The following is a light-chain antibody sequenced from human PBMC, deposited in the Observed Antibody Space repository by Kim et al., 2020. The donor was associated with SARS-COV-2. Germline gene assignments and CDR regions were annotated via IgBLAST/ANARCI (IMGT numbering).Light chain of an antibody. CDR3: AAWDDSLNGPV. Sequence: GQRVTVSCSGSSSNVGSNTVNWYQQLPGTAPKLLIYSNNERPSGVPDRFSGSKSGTSASLAISGLQSEDEADYHCAAWDDSLNGPVFGGGTQLTVL. CDR1: SSNVGSNT. CDR2: SNN. V-gene: IGLV1-44*01. J-gene: IGLJ3*02.